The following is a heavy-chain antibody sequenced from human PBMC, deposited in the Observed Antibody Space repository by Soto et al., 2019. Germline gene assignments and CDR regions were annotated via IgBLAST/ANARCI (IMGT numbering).Heavy chain of an antibody. V-gene: IGHV3-15*01. CDR3: IADVPESVAYPVYY. CDR2: IKSEVGTT. J-gene: IGHJ4*02. Sequence: EVQLVESGGGLEKPGGSLRLSCGASGFTFSNAWMSWVRQAPGKGLEWVARIKSEVGTTDYAAPVKGRFTISRDDSKSTLFLQMNSLKIEDTAVYYCIADVPESVAYPVYYWGRGTLVTVSP. CDR1: GFTFSNAW.